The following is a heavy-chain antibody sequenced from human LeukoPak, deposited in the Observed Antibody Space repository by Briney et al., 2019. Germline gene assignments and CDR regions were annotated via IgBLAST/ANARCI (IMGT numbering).Heavy chain of an antibody. Sequence: WETLSLTCAVYGGSFSSYYWSWIRQPPGKGLEWSGQINHSGSTNYNPSLKSRVTISVDTSKNQFSLKLSSVTAADTAVYYCARGRPEYYYGSGSYYNRRYYYYYMDVCGKGTTVTVSS. CDR2: INHSGST. CDR1: GGSFSSYY. V-gene: IGHV4-34*01. J-gene: IGHJ6*03. CDR3: ARGRPEYYYGSGSYYNRRYYYYYMDV. D-gene: IGHD3-10*01.